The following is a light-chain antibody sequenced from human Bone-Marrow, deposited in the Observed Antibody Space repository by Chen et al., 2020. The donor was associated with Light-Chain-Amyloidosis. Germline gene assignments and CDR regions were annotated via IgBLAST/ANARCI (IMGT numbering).Light chain of an antibody. J-gene: IGLJ2*01. CDR2: RDT. V-gene: IGLV3-25*03. CDR3: QSADSSGTYEVI. CDR1: DLPTKY. Sequence: SYELTQPPSVSVSPGQTARITCSGDDLPTKYAYWYQQKPGQAPVLVIHRDTERPSGISERFSGSSSGATATLTISGVQAEGEADYHCQSADSSGTYEVILGGGTKLTVL.